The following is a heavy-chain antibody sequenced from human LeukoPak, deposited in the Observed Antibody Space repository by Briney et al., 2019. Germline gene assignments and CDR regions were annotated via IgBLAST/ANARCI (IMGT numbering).Heavy chain of an antibody. CDR1: GGSFSGYY. Sequence: SGTLSLTCAVYGGSFSGYYWSWIRQPPGKGLEWIGEINHSGSTNYNPSLKSRVTISVDTSKNQFSLKLSSVTAADTAVYYCARVRWGGLYYFYSWGQGTLVIVSS. CDR2: INHSGST. CDR3: ARVRWGGLYYFYS. D-gene: IGHD3-16*01. V-gene: IGHV4-34*01. J-gene: IGHJ4*02.